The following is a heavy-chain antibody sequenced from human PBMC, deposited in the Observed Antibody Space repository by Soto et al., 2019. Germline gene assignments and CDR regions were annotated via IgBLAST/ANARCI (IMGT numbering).Heavy chain of an antibody. J-gene: IGHJ4*02. D-gene: IGHD3-22*01. V-gene: IGHV1-46*01. CDR1: GYTFTSYY. CDR3: ARFLNGYDSSGGFHY. Sequence: ASVKVSCKASGYTFTSYYMHWVRQAPGQGLEWMGIINPSGGSTSYAQKFQGRVTMTRDTSTSTVYMELSSLRSEDTAVYYCARFLNGYDSSGGFHYWGQGPLVTGSS. CDR2: INPSGGST.